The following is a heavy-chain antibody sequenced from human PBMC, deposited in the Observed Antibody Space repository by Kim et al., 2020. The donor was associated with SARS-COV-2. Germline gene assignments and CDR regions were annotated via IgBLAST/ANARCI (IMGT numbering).Heavy chain of an antibody. CDR1: GYTFTSSS. CDR2: INAGNGDT. Sequence: ASVKVSCKASGYTFTSSSMHWVRQAPGQGLEWMGWINAGNGDTKYSEKYQGRVTITRDTSTSTAYMELSSLRSEDTAVYYCARGRGAYFDYWGQGTLVTVSS. V-gene: IGHV1-3*01. CDR3: ARGRGAYFDY. D-gene: IGHD3-10*01. J-gene: IGHJ4*02.